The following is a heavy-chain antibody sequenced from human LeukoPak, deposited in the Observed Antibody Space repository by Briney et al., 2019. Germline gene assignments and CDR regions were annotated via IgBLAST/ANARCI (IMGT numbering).Heavy chain of an antibody. CDR3: ARGGSGNYPFDY. J-gene: IGHJ4*02. CDR1: GCTFSSYW. V-gene: IGHV3-74*01. CDR2: INTDGSSA. D-gene: IGHD1-26*01. Sequence: GGSLRLSCATSGCTFSSYWMHWVRQAPGKGLVWVSRINTDGSSATYADSVRGRFTISRANARNTLYLQMNSLRAEDTAVYYCARGGSGNYPFDYWGQGTLVTVSS.